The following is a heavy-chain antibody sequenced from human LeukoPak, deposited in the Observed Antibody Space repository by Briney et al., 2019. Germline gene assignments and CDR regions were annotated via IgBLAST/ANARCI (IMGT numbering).Heavy chain of an antibody. CDR3: ARGLVYYDTTGSYLAERPYFDS. D-gene: IGHD3-16*01. J-gene: IGHJ4*02. V-gene: IGHV3-53*01. CDR2: INIHDDA. Sequence: GGSLRLSCAASGFSVSGNYLTWVRQAPGRGLEWVSFINIHDDAFYADSVKGRLTVSRDNSKNILYLQMNSLRAEDTAIYYCARGLVYYDTTGSYLAERPYFDSWGRGTLVTVSS. CDR1: GFSVSGNY.